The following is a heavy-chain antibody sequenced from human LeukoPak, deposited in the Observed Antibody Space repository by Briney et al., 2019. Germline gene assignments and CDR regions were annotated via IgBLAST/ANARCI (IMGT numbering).Heavy chain of an antibody. J-gene: IGHJ6*03. D-gene: IGHD3-22*01. V-gene: IGHV1-69*05. CDR3: ARGGYDSSGYTNYYYYCMDV. Sequence: SVKVSCKASGGTFSSYAISWVRQAPGQGLEWMGGIIPIFGTANYAQKFQGRVTITTDESTSTAYMELSSLRSEDTAVYYCARGGYDSSGYTNYYYYCMDVWGKGTTVTVSS. CDR2: IIPIFGTA. CDR1: GGTFSSYA.